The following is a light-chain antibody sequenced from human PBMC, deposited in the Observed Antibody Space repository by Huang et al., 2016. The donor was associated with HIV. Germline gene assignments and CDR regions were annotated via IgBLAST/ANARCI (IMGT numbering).Light chain of an antibody. CDR3: QQYGSSVFT. V-gene: IGKV3-20*01. Sequence: EIVLTQSPGTLSLSPGERATLSCRASQHVSNYLAWYQQKPGQAPRLLIYSASNRATHIPDRFSGGGSGTDFTLTISRLEPEDFAVYYCQQYGSSVFTFGPGTKVDIK. CDR1: QHVSNY. CDR2: SAS. J-gene: IGKJ3*01.